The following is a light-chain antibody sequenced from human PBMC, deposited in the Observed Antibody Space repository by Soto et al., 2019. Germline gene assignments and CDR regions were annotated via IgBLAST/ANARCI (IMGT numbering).Light chain of an antibody. CDR3: CSYAGSPYV. Sequence: SVLTQPASGSGSPGQSITISCTGTSSDVGSYNLVSWYQQHPGKAPKLMIYEGSKRPSGVSNRFSGSKSGNTASLTISGLQAEDEADYYCCSYAGSPYVFGTGTKVTVL. V-gene: IGLV2-23*01. CDR2: EGS. J-gene: IGLJ1*01. CDR1: SSDVGSYNL.